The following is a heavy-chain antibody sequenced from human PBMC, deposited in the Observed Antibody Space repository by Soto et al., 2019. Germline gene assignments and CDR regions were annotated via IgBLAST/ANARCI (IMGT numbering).Heavy chain of an antibody. V-gene: IGHV1-3*01. Sequence: QVQLVQSGAEVKKPGASVKVSCKASGYTFTSYAMHWVRQAPGQRLEWMGWINAGNGNPKYSQKSQGRVTITRAPSASTAYMELSSLRSEDTAVYYCARMAHYYGSGSYYNYNWFDPWGQGTLVTVSS. J-gene: IGHJ5*02. CDR1: GYTFTSYA. CDR3: ARMAHYYGSGSYYNYNWFDP. D-gene: IGHD3-10*01. CDR2: INAGNGNP.